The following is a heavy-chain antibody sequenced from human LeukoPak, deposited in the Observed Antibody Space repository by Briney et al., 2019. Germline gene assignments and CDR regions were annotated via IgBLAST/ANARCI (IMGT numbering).Heavy chain of an antibody. CDR2: ISSSSSYI. V-gene: IGHV3-21*01. D-gene: IGHD2-2*01. CDR1: GFTFSSYS. Sequence: PGGSLRLSCAASGFTFSSYSMNWVRQAPGGGLEWVSSISSSSSYIYYADSVKGRFTISRDNAKNSLYLQMNSLRAEDTAVYYCARGDIVVVPAQFDPWGQGTLVTVSS. J-gene: IGHJ5*02. CDR3: ARGDIVVVPAQFDP.